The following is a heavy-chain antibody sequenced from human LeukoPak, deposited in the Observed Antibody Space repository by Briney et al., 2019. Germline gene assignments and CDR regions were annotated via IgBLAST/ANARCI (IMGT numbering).Heavy chain of an antibody. V-gene: IGHV3-23*01. CDR1: GFTFSSYA. CDR3: ARGLKWTYYYYYYMDV. Sequence: GGSLRLSCAASGFTFSSYAMSWVRQAPGKGLEWVSAISGSGGSTYYADSVKGRFTIPRDNSKNTLYLQMNSLRAEDTAVYYCARGLKWTYYYYYYMDVWGKGTTVTVSS. CDR2: ISGSGGST. J-gene: IGHJ6*03. D-gene: IGHD1-26*01.